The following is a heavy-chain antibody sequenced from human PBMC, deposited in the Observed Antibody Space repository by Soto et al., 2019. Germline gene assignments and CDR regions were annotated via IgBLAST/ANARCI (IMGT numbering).Heavy chain of an antibody. V-gene: IGHV3-23*01. CDR1: GFTFSNYA. J-gene: IGHJ4*02. Sequence: EVQLLESGGGLVQPGGSLRLSCAASGFTFSNYAMSWVRQAPGKGLEWVSAISGGGDSTYYADSVKGRFTSSRDNSKNTLYLQMNSLRAEDTAVYYCAKLWGTTKYFFDYWGQGTLVTVSS. CDR3: AKLWGTTKYFFDY. CDR2: ISGGGDST. D-gene: IGHD1-1*01.